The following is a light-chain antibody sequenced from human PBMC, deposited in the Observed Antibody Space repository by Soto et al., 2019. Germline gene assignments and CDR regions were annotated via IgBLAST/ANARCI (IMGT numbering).Light chain of an antibody. V-gene: IGKV3-15*01. Sequence: IVTTQSPASLSVSPGERATLSCRASQYVISSLAWYQQKPGQAPRLLIYGASTRATGIPARFSGSGSGTEFTLTISSLQSEDFAVYHCQQYNNWPITFGQGTRLEIK. CDR1: QYVISS. CDR2: GAS. J-gene: IGKJ5*01. CDR3: QQYNNWPIT.